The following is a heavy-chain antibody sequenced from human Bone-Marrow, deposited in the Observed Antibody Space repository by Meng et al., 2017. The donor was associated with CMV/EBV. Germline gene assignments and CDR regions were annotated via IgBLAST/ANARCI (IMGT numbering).Heavy chain of an antibody. D-gene: IGHD3-3*01. J-gene: IGHJ4*02. CDR2: ISSSGSTI. Sequence: GESLKISCAASGFTFSSYEMNWVRQAPGKGLEWVSYISSSGSTIYYADSVKGRFTISRDNAKNSLYLQMNSLRAEDTAVYYCARSVLRFLEWGLCFDYCGQGTLVTVSS. V-gene: IGHV3-48*03. CDR1: GFTFSSYE. CDR3: ARSVLRFLEWGLCFDY.